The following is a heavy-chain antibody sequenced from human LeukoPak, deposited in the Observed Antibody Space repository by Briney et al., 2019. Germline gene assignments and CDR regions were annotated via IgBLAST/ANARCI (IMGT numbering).Heavy chain of an antibody. D-gene: IGHD2-21*02. V-gene: IGHV3-23*01. J-gene: IGHJ4*02. CDR3: AQGFTAIIY. CDR1: GLTFSTYA. Sequence: PGGSLRLSCTASGLTFSTYALSWVRQTPGKGLEWLSVISATGSTTYYADSVSGRFTISRDNSKNTLYLQMNSLRAEDTAVYYCAQGFTAIIYWGQGTLVTVSS. CDR2: ISATGSTT.